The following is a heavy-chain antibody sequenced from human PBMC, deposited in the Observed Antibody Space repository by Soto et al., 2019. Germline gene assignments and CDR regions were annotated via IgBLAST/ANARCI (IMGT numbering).Heavy chain of an antibody. CDR3: GRGYCSGGSCNYYYYYYMDV. D-gene: IGHD2-15*01. J-gene: IGHJ6*03. CDR1: GGSFSGYY. CDR2: INHSGST. Sequence: SETLSLTCAVYGGSFSGYYWSWIRQPPGKGLEWIGEINHSGSTNYNPSLKSRVTISVDTSKNQFSLKLSSVTAADTAVYYCGRGYCSGGSCNYYYYYYMDVWGKGTTVTVSS. V-gene: IGHV4-34*01.